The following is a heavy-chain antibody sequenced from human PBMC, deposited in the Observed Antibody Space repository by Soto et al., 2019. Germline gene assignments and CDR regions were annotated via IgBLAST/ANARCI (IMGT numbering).Heavy chain of an antibody. Sequence: GSLRLFFATPWFTFSSYGIHLGRQAPGKGLEWVAVISYDGSNKYYADSVKGRFTISRDNSKNTLCLQMNSLRAEDTAVYYCASYRVVVTAIPGSWFDPWGQGTLVTVSS. CDR1: WFTFSSYG. V-gene: IGHV3-30*03. CDR3: ASYRVVVTAIPGSWFDP. J-gene: IGHJ5*02. CDR2: ISYDGSNK. D-gene: IGHD2-21*02.